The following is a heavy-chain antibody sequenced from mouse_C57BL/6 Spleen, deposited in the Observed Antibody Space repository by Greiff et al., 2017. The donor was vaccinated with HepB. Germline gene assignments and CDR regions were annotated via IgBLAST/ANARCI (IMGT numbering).Heavy chain of an antibody. CDR1: GFTFSDYG. J-gene: IGHJ1*03. D-gene: IGHD1-1*01. Sequence: EVHLVESGGGLVKPGGSLKLSCAASGFTFSDYGMHWVRQAPEKGLEWVAYISSGSSTIYYADTVKGRFTISRDNAKNTLFLQMTSLRSEDTAMYYCARSGHYYGSSYWYFDVWGTGTTVTVSS. V-gene: IGHV5-17*01. CDR2: ISSGSSTI. CDR3: ARSGHYYGSSYWYFDV.